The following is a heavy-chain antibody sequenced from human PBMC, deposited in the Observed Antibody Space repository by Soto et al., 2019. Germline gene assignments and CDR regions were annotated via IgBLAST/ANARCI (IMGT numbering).Heavy chain of an antibody. V-gene: IGHV3-48*01. CDR2: ISSSSNSI. Sequence: EVQLVESGGGLVQPGGSLRLSCAASGFTFSSYSMNWVRQAPGKGLEWVSYISSSSNSIYYADSVKGRFTISRDNAKNSLHLQMNSLRAEDTAVYYSASPVECSTTSCIVWGQGTLVTVSS. CDR3: ASPVECSTTSCIV. J-gene: IGHJ4*02. CDR1: GFTFSSYS. D-gene: IGHD6-6*01.